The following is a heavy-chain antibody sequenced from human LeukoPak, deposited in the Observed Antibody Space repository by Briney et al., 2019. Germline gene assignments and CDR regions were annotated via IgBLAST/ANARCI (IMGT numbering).Heavy chain of an antibody. Sequence: PGGSLRLSCAASGFTFSSYAMSWVRQAPGKGLEWVSAISGSGGSTYYADSVKGRFTISRDNSKNTLYLQMNSLRAEDTAVYYCAKDPMAARLLCYFDLWGRGTLVTVSS. D-gene: IGHD6-6*01. V-gene: IGHV3-23*01. CDR1: GFTFSSYA. CDR2: ISGSGGST. J-gene: IGHJ2*01. CDR3: AKDPMAARLLCYFDL.